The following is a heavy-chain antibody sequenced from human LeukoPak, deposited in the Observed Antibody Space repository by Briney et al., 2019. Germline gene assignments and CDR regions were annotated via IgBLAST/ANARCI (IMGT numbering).Heavy chain of an antibody. J-gene: IGHJ4*02. CDR3: ARGGIAARPSDS. Sequence: GGSLRLSCAASGFTVSSDYITWVRQAPGKGLEWVSVVYSGGATYYAESAKGRFTVSRDNSKNTVYLQMNSLRAEDTAVYFCARGGIAARPSDSWGQGTLVTVSS. CDR1: GFTVSSDY. D-gene: IGHD6-6*01. V-gene: IGHV3-66*01. CDR2: VYSGGAT.